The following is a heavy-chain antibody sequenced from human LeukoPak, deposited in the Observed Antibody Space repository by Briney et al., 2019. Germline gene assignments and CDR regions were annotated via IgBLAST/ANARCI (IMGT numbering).Heavy chain of an antibody. J-gene: IGHJ6*02. CDR3: ARGPRSYYYYGMDV. CDR2: IYSGGST. Sequence: GGSLRLSCAASGFTVSSNYMSWVRQAPGKGLEWVSVIYSGGSTYYADSVKGRFTISRHNSKNTLYLQMNSLRAEDTAVYYCARGPRSYYYYGMDVWGQGTTVTVSS. CDR1: GFTVSSNY. V-gene: IGHV3-53*04.